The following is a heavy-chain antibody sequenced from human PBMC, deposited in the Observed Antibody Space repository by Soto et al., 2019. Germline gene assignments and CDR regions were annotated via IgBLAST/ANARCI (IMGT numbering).Heavy chain of an antibody. CDR2: IIPIFGTA. CDR3: ARRPRYSSGWPLDY. J-gene: IGHJ4*02. D-gene: IGHD6-19*01. CDR1: GGSFSSYA. V-gene: IGHV1-69*13. Sequence: SVKVSCKASGGSFSSYAISWVRQAPGQGLEWMGGIIPIFGTANYAQKFQGRVTITADESTSTAYMELSSLRSEDTAVYYCARRPRYSSGWPLDYWGQGTLVTVSS.